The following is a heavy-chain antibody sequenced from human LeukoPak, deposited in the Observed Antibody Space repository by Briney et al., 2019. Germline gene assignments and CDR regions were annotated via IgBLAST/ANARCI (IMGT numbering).Heavy chain of an antibody. CDR2: IWYDGSNK. V-gene: IGHV3-33*01. J-gene: IGHJ4*02. D-gene: IGHD2-2*01. Sequence: GGSLRLSCAASGFTFSSYGMHWVRQAPGEGLEWVAVIWYDGSNKYYADSVKGRFTISRDNSKNTLYLQMNSLRAEDTAVYYCARDAYGYCSSTSCFGYFDYWGQGTLVTVSS. CDR1: GFTFSSYG. CDR3: ARDAYGYCSSTSCFGYFDY.